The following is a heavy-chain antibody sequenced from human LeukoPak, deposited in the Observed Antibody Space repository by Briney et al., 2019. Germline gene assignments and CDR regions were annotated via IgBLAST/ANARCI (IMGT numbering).Heavy chain of an antibody. J-gene: IGHJ4*02. D-gene: IGHD2-2*01. CDR1: GLSFSGYY. Sequence: AETLSLTCAVYGLSFSGYYWSWIRQPPGKGLEWMGEIIHSGSTNYNPSLKSQVTISVDTSKNQFSQKLSSVTAADTAVYYCARVRSIVVVPANTRFDYWGQGTLVTVSS. CDR2: IIHSGST. V-gene: IGHV4-34*12. CDR3: ARVRSIVVVPANTRFDY.